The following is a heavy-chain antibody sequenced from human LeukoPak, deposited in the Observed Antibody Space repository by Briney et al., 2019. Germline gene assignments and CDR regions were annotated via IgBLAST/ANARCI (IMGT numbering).Heavy chain of an antibody. CDR3: ARGFKGGLTGYYSFDY. CDR2: INHSGST. CDR1: GGSFSGYY. J-gene: IGHJ4*02. D-gene: IGHD3-9*01. V-gene: IGHV4-34*01. Sequence: SETLSLTCAVYGGSFSGYYWSWIRQPPGKGLEWIGEINHSGSTNYNPSLKSRVTISVDTSKNQFSLKLSSVTAADTAVYYCARGFKGGLTGYYSFDYWGQGTLVTVSS.